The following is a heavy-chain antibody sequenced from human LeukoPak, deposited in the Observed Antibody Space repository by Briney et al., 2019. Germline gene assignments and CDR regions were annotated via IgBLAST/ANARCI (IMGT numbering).Heavy chain of an antibody. V-gene: IGHV3-74*01. Sequence: QPGGSLRLSCAASGFTFRSYWMHWVRQAPGKGLVWVSRINSDGSSTSYADSVKGRFTISRDNAKNTLYLQMNSLRAEDTAVYYCARGATWNDVNYWGQGTLVTVSS. CDR2: INSDGSST. J-gene: IGHJ4*02. CDR3: ARGATWNDVNY. CDR1: GFTFRSYW. D-gene: IGHD1-1*01.